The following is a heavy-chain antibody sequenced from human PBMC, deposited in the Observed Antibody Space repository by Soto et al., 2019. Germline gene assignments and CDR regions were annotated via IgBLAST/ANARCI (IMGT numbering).Heavy chain of an antibody. CDR3: ARGHYSGPYYYGMDV. Sequence: PSETLSLTCAVYGGSFIGYYWSWIRQPPGKGLEWIGEINHSGSTNYNPSLKSRVTISVDTSKNQFSLKLSSVTAADTAVYYCARGHYSGPYYYGMDVWGQGTTVTVSS. CDR1: GGSFIGYY. J-gene: IGHJ6*02. CDR2: INHSGST. V-gene: IGHV4-34*01. D-gene: IGHD1-26*01.